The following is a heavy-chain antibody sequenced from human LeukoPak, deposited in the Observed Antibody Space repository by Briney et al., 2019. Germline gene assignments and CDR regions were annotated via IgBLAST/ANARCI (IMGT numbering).Heavy chain of an antibody. J-gene: IGHJ3*01. D-gene: IGHD3-3*01. V-gene: IGHV3-30-3*01. Sequence: GRSLRLSCAASGFTFSDYAMHWVRQAPGKGLEWVAVLSYGGTNKYYAESVKGRFTISRDNSKNTMFLQMNSLRAEDTAVYHCARDRSGYANDAFDFWGQGTMVTVSS. CDR1: GFTFSDYA. CDR3: ARDRSGYANDAFDF. CDR2: LSYGGTNK.